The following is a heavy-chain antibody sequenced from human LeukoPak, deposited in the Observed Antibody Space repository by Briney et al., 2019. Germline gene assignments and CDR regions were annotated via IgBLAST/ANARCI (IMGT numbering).Heavy chain of an antibody. CDR1: GGTFSSYA. V-gene: IGHV1-69*06. CDR3: ARAVDYGDSVYYYYYYYMDV. CDR2: IIPIFGTA. Sequence: ASVKVSCKASGGTFSSYAISWVRQAPGQGLEWMGGIIPIFGTANYAQKFQGRVTITADKSTSTAYMELSSLRSEDTAVYYCARAVDYGDSVYYYYYYYMDVWGKGTTVTVSS. D-gene: IGHD4-17*01. J-gene: IGHJ6*03.